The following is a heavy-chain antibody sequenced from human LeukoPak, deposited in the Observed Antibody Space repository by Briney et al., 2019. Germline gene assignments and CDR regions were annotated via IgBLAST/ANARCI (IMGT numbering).Heavy chain of an antibody. CDR3: AREGPSSGWQYYYYYGMDV. CDR1: GFTFSSYA. D-gene: IGHD6-19*01. J-gene: IGHJ6*02. V-gene: IGHV3-30*04. Sequence: GGSLRLSCEASGFTFSSYATYWVRQAPGKGLEWVAVISYDGSNKYYADSVKGRFTISRDNSKNTLYLQMNSLRAEDTAVYYCAREGPSSGWQYYYYYGMDVWGQGTTVTVSS. CDR2: ISYDGSNK.